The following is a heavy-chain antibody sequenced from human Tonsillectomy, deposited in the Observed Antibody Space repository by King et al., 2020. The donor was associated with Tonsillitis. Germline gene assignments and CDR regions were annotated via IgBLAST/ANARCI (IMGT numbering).Heavy chain of an antibody. CDR3: ARPRIAVAGPYYFDY. V-gene: IGHV5-51*01. J-gene: IGHJ4*02. Sequence: GQLVQSGAEVKKPGESLKISCKVSGYSFTSNWIGWVRQMPGKGLEWMGIIYPGDSETKYNPSFQGQVTFSADKSISTAYLQWSSLKASDTAMYYCARPRIAVAGPYYFDYWGQGTLVTVSS. CDR1: GYSFTSNW. D-gene: IGHD6-19*01. CDR2: IYPGDSET.